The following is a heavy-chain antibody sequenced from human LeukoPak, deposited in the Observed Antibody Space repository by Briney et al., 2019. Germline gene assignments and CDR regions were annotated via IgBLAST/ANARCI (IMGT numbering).Heavy chain of an antibody. CDR3: ARGWTGFYDGGYFDP. J-gene: IGHJ5*02. D-gene: IGHD3/OR15-3a*01. CDR1: GASIRSYY. Sequence: SETLSLTCIVSGASIRSYYWNWIRQSAGKGLEWIGRISPSGTIDYNPSLRSRLTMSVDTSKNQFSLKMDGVTAADTAVYYCARGWTGFYDGGYFDPWGQGTLATVSS. V-gene: IGHV4-4*07. CDR2: ISPSGTI.